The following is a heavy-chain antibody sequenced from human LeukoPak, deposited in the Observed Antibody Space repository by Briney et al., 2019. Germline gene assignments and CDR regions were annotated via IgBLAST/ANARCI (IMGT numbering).Heavy chain of an antibody. Sequence: GGSLRLSCAASGFTFSTDSMNWVRQAPGKGLEWVLSITSRSSYIYYADSVKGRFTISRDNAKNSLYLQMNSLRAEDTAVYYCARDKGTPGYCSSTSCSFDCWGQGTVVTVSS. CDR1: GFTFSTDS. CDR3: ARDKGTPGYCSSTSCSFDC. D-gene: IGHD2-2*01. J-gene: IGHJ4*02. CDR2: ITSRSSYI. V-gene: IGHV3-21*01.